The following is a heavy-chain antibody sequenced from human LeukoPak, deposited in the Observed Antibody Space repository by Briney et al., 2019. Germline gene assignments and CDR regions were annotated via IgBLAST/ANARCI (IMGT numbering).Heavy chain of an antibody. CDR1: GLTFSSYA. J-gene: IGHJ4*02. D-gene: IGHD6-13*01. CDR2: ISGSGGST. Sequence: GGSLRLSCAASGLTFSSYAMSWVRQAPGKGLEWVSAISGSGGSTYYADSVKGRFTISRDNSKNTLYLQMNSLRAEDTAVYYCARFPYSSSFISLDWGQGTLVTVSS. V-gene: IGHV3-23*01. CDR3: ARFPYSSSFISLD.